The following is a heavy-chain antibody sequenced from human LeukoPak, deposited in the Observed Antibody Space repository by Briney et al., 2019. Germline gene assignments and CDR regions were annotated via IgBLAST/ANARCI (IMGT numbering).Heavy chain of an antibody. V-gene: IGHV1-46*01. CDR3: ARDGCGSSTSCYTGQELGY. J-gene: IGHJ4*02. D-gene: IGHD2-2*02. CDR1: GYTFTSYY. Sequence: ASVKVSCKASGYTFTSYYMHWVRQAPGQGLEWMGIINPSSGSTSYAQKFQGRVTMTRDTSTSTVYMELSSLRSEDTAVYYCARDGCGSSTSCYTGQELGYWGQGTLVTVSS. CDR2: INPSSGST.